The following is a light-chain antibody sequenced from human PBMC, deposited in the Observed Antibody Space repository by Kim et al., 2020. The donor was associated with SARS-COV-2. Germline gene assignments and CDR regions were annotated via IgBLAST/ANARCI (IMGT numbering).Light chain of an antibody. CDR1: TGTVTTAHY. CDR3: LLSYTGARV. V-gene: IGLV7-46*01. CDR2: DTS. Sequence: QAVVTQEPSLTVSPGGTVTLTCGSTTGTVTTAHYPYWFQQKPGQAPRTLIYDTSNKHSWTPARFSGSLLGGKAALTLSGAQPEDEANYYCLLSYTGARVFGGGTQLTVL. J-gene: IGLJ2*01.